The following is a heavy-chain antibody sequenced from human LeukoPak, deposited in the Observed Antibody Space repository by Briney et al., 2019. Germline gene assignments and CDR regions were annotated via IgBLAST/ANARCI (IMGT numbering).Heavy chain of an antibody. CDR3: ARDRGKTSPYYYVDV. CDR2: MSHSGAST. D-gene: IGHD4-23*01. J-gene: IGHJ6*03. CDR1: GFTFDSFD. Sequence: GGSLRLSCAASGFTFDSFDMTWVRQAPGKGLEWVSSMSHSGASTFYADSVKGRFTISRDNAENSLYLQMNSLRAEDTAVYYCARDRGKTSPYYYVDVWGKGTTVTVSS. V-gene: IGHV3-21*01.